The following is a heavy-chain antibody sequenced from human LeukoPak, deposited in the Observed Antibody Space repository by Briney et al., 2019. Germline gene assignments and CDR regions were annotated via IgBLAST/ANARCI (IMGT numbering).Heavy chain of an antibody. CDR2: ISFDGSNK. J-gene: IGHJ4*02. CDR1: GFTFSSYG. Sequence: PGGSLRLSCAASGFTFSSYGMHWVRQAPGKGLEWVAVISFDGSNKNYADSVKGRFTISRDNSKNTLYLQMNSVRAEDTAVYYCAKGTTIRDYWGQGTLVTVSS. D-gene: IGHD3-3*01. V-gene: IGHV3-30*18. CDR3: AKGTTIRDY.